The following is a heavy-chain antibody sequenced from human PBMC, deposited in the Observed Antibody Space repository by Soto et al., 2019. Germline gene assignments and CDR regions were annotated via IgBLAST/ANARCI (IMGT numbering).Heavy chain of an antibody. CDR1: GYTFTSYG. CDR3: ATSDRYYMDV. CDR2: FDPEDGET. J-gene: IGHJ6*03. V-gene: IGHV1-24*01. Sequence: ASVKVSCKASGYTFTSYGISWVRQAPGQGLEWMGGFDPEDGETIYAQKFQGRVTMTEDTSTDTAYMELSSLRSEDTAVYYCATSDRYYMDVWGKGTTVTV.